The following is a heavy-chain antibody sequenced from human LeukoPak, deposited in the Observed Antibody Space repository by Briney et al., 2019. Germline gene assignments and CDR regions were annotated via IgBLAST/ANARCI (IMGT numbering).Heavy chain of an antibody. CDR3: ARAFYPGYYSYMAV. CDR1: GGSISSYH. CDR2: IYSGST. V-gene: IGHV4-59*01. D-gene: IGHD3-3*02. J-gene: IGHJ6*03. Sequence: SETLSLTCTVSGGSISSYHWSWIRQPPGKGLEWIGFIYSGSTNYNPSLKSRVTISVDTSKNQFSLKLSSVTAADTAVYYCARAFYPGYYSYMAVWGKGTTVTVSS.